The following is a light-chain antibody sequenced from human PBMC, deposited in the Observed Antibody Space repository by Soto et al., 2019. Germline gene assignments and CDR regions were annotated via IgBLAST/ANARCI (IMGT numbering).Light chain of an antibody. CDR3: QQYVSLPIT. V-gene: IGKV3-20*01. J-gene: IGKJ5*01. CDR2: GAS. Sequence: VLTQSPATLSLSPVERATLSCRASQSVGKYLVWYQQKPGQAPRLLIYGASTRATGIPDRFSGSGSGTDSTLTINRVAPEDFAVYYCQQYVSLPITFGQGTRLEIK. CDR1: QSVGKY.